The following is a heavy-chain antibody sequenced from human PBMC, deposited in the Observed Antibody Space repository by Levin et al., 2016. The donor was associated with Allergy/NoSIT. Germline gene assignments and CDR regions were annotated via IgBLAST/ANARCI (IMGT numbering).Heavy chain of an antibody. CDR1: GFSLTTTGIG. CDR3: VRRRVTGTFFEY. Sequence: SGPTLVKPTQTLTLTCNYSGFSLTTTGIGVGWIRQPPGKAPEWLALVYWDDDKRYSPSLRNRLTIIRDTSKNQVVLTMTNVDTIDTATYYCVRRRVTGTFFEYWGPGTLVTVSS. V-gene: IGHV2-5*02. D-gene: IGHD1-20*01. CDR2: VYWDDDK. J-gene: IGHJ4*02.